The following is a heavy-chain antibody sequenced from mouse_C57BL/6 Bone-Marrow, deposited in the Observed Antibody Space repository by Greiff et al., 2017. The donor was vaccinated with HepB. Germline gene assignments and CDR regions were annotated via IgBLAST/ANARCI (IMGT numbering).Heavy chain of an antibody. Sequence: QVQLKQPGAELVKPGASVKLSCKASGYTFTSYWMHWVKQRPGQGLEWIGMIHPNSGSTNYNEKFKSKATLTVDTSSSTAYMQLSSLTSEDSAVYYCARRGTVFAYWGQGSLVTVSA. CDR3: ARRGTVFAY. D-gene: IGHD3-3*01. V-gene: IGHV1-64*01. J-gene: IGHJ3*01. CDR2: IHPNSGST. CDR1: GYTFTSYW.